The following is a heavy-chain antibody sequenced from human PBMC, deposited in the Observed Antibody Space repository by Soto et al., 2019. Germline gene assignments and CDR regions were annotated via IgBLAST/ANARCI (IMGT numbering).Heavy chain of an antibody. D-gene: IGHD3-22*01. CDR3: ATYDSSGGRYDP. CDR2: ISYTGGT. V-gene: IGHV4-39*01. J-gene: IGHJ5*02. CDR1: GDSISSTSDY. Sequence: SETLSLTCTVSGDSISSTSDYWGWIRQPPGKGLEWIGTISYTGGTYHNPSLKSRVTMSVDTSKNQVSLRLTSVTVADTAVYYCATYDSSGGRYDPWGQGTLVTVSS.